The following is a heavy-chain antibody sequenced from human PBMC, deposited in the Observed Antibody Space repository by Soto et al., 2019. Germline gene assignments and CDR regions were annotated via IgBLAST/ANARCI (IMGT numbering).Heavy chain of an antibody. Sequence: WETLSLTCTVYGGSVSSSSYYWGWIRQPPGKGLEWIGTIYYTGSTSYSPSLKRRVTISVDTSKTQFSLNLSSVTATDTAVYYCAGRRAGDYYFDYWGQGTLVTVSS. J-gene: IGHJ4*02. CDR2: IYYTGST. V-gene: IGHV4-39*01. CDR3: AGRRAGDYYFDY. D-gene: IGHD1-26*01. CDR1: GGSVSSSSYY.